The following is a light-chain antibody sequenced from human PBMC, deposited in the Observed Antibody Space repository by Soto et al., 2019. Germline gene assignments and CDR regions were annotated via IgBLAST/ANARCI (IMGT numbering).Light chain of an antibody. CDR1: QRVSSNY. CDR3: QQRNDWPWT. Sequence: EIVLTQSPGTLSLSPGDRATLSCRASQRVSSNYLAWYQQRPGQAPRLLIYGASSRATGIPDRFSGSGSGTDFTLTINRLEPEDFAVYYCQQRNDWPWTFGQGTKVDIK. J-gene: IGKJ1*01. CDR2: GAS. V-gene: IGKV3D-20*02.